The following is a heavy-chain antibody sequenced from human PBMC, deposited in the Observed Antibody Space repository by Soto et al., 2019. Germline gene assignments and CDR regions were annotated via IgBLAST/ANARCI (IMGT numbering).Heavy chain of an antibody. J-gene: IGHJ6*02. CDR1: GKTIPQQY. V-gene: IGHV1-46*01. CDR3: AIGTSFLSGYYGMDV. CDR2: INLSGGST. D-gene: IGHD2-2*01. Sequence: VSVEVFSQAPGKTIPQQYLHWGRQAPGQGLEWMGMINLSGGSTSYPQKFQGRVTMTRDTSTSTVYLELSSLRSEDTAVYYCAIGTSFLSGYYGMDVWGQGTTVTVSS.